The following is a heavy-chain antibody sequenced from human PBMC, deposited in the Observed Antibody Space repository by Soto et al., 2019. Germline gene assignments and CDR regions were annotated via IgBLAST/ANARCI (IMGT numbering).Heavy chain of an antibody. CDR1: GYRFSDYW. Sequence: PGESLKISCKGSGYRFSDYWIGWVRQMPEKGLEWMGIIYPDDSRTIYSPSFQGQVIMSADKSISTAYLQWRSLEASDTAIYYCAIFGGAALSYNWFDRWAQGTRVTVSS. D-gene: IGHD3-16*01. V-gene: IGHV5-51*01. CDR3: AIFGGAALSYNWFDR. CDR2: IYPDDSRT. J-gene: IGHJ5*02.